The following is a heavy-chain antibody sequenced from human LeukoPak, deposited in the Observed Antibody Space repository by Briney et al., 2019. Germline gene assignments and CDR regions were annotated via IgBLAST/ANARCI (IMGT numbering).Heavy chain of an antibody. CDR1: GYTFTGYY. D-gene: IGHD5-24*01. Sequence: ASVKVSCKASGYTFTGYYMHWVRQAPGQGLEWTGWINPNSGGTNYAQKFQGRVTMTRDTSISTAYMELSSLRSEDTAVYYCGGGDGYNSPFEYWGQGTLVTVSS. CDR3: GGGDGYNSPFEY. J-gene: IGHJ4*02. V-gene: IGHV1-2*02. CDR2: INPNSGGT.